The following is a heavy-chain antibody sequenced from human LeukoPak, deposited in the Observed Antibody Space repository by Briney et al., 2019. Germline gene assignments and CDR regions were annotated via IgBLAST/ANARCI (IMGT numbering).Heavy chain of an antibody. V-gene: IGHV3-23*01. J-gene: IGHJ4*02. CDR2: ISGSLSDT. CDR3: TKLIIPLGGRYFDY. Sequence: PGGSLRLSCAASGFTFSSYAMSWVRQAPGKGLEWVSVISGSLSDTYYADSVRGRFTISRDNSKNTLYLQMNSLRADDTAVYYCTKLIIPLGGRYFDYWGEGTLVTVSS. CDR1: GFTFSSYA. D-gene: IGHD6-19*01.